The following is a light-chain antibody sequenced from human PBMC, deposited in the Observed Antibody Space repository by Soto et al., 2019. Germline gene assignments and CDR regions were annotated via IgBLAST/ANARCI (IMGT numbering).Light chain of an antibody. Sequence: VLTHSPDTLSLSPCERAALFCSASQTVNSNYLGWYQQRPGHAPMLLIYGASPRAAGIPERCGGSGSGTDFTPTITRLEPEDSAVYFCQQYTGPPTTFGQGTRLEIK. CDR2: GAS. V-gene: IGKV3-20*01. CDR3: QQYTGPPTT. CDR1: QTVNSNY. J-gene: IGKJ5*01.